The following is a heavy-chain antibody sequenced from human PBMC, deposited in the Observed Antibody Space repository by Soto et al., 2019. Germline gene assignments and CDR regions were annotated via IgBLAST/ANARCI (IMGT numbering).Heavy chain of an antibody. D-gene: IGHD6-13*01. CDR3: ARGELYSSPSGVPYYFDY. J-gene: IGHJ4*02. CDR1: GGSFSGYY. V-gene: IGHV4-34*01. CDR2: INHSGST. Sequence: SETLSLTCAVYGGSFSGYYWSWIRQPPGKGLEWIGEINHSGSTNYNPSLKSRVTISVDTSKNQFSLKLSSVTAADTAVYYCARGELYSSPSGVPYYFDYWGQGTLVTVSS.